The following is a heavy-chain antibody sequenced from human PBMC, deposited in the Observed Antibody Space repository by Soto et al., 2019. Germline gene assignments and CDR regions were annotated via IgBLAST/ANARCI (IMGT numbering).Heavy chain of an antibody. V-gene: IGHV5-51*01. CDR2: IYPSDSTA. J-gene: IGHJ5*02. Sequence: PGESLKISCKGSGYSFTNYWIAWMRQMPGEGLEYMGIIYPSDSTARYSPSFQGQVTFSVDKSISTAYLQWNSLKASDTATYYCARHGFYGDYSSNYFDPWGQGTLVTVSS. CDR1: GYSFTNYW. CDR3: ARHGFYGDYSSNYFDP. D-gene: IGHD4-17*01.